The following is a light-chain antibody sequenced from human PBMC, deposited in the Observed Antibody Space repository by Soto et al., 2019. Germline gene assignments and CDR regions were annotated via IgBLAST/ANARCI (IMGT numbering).Light chain of an antibody. CDR2: DAS. CDR1: QSVSSY. J-gene: IGKJ5*01. Sequence: EIVLTQSPATLSLSLGERATLSCRASQSVSSYLAWYQHKPGRAPRLLINDASNRGTGIPTRFSGSGSGTNFTITSSLLEPEDSAVYYCQKHRKSITFGQGTQLEIK. V-gene: IGKV3-11*01. CDR3: QKHRKSIT.